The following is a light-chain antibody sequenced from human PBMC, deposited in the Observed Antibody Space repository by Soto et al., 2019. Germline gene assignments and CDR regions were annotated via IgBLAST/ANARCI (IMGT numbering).Light chain of an antibody. CDR1: ETDVGGYNL. CDR2: DVK. Sequence: QSVLTHPASVSGSPGQSITISCTGTETDVGGYNLVSWYQQHSGKAPKLIIYDVKNRPSGISGRFSGSKSGNTASLTISGLRPDDEADYFCSSFTTTRTHIFGPGTKVTVL. J-gene: IGLJ1*01. V-gene: IGLV2-14*03. CDR3: SSFTTTRTHI.